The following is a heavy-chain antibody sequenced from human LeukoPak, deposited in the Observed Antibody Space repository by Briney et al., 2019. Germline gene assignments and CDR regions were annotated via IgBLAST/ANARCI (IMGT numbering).Heavy chain of an antibody. Sequence: SSETLSLTCAVYGGSFSGYYWSWIRQPPGKGLEWIGEINHSGSTNYNPSLKSRVTISVDTSKNQFSLKLSSVTAADTAVYYCARGYSYGLNYYYYYMDVWGKGTTVTVSS. CDR3: ARGYSYGLNYYYYYMDV. V-gene: IGHV4-34*01. J-gene: IGHJ6*03. CDR1: GGSFSGYY. CDR2: INHSGST. D-gene: IGHD5-18*01.